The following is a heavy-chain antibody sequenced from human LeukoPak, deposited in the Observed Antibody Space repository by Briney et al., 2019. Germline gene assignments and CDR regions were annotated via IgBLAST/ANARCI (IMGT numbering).Heavy chain of an antibody. D-gene: IGHD1-20*01. Sequence: GASVKVSCKASGYTFNGYYMYWVRQAPGQGLEWMGRNNPKNGDTNYAQKFQGRVTMTRDTSINMAYMELNRLRSDDTAVYYCVRDLSGINATSRGEDYWGQGTLVTVSS. CDR2: NNPKNGDT. CDR3: VRDLSGINATSRGEDY. CDR1: GYTFNGYY. J-gene: IGHJ4*02. V-gene: IGHV1-2*06.